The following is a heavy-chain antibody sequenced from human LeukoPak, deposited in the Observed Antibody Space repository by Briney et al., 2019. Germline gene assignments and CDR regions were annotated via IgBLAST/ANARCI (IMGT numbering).Heavy chain of an antibody. J-gene: IGHJ3*02. CDR2: ISGSGGST. CDR1: GFTFSSYA. V-gene: IGHV3-23*01. D-gene: IGHD2-2*01. CDR3: AKDAPPYCSSTSCPTEGAFDI. Sequence: GGSLRLSCAASGFTFSSYAMSWVRQAPGKGLEWVSAISGSGGSTYYADSVKGRFTISRDNSKNTLYLQMSSLRAEDTAVYYCAKDAPPYCSSTSCPTEGAFDIWGQGTMVTVSS.